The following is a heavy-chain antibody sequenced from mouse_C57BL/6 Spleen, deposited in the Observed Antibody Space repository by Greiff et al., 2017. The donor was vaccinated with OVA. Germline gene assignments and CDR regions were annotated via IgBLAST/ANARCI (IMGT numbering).Heavy chain of an antibody. CDR1: GFTFSSYT. D-gene: IGHD2-4*01. J-gene: IGHJ3*01. Sequence: EVHLVESGGGLVKPGGSLKLSCAASGFTFSSYTMSWVRQTPEKRLEWVATISGGGGNTYYPDSVKGRFTISRDNAKNTLYLQMSSLRSEDTALYYCARRGDYDEVFAYWGQGTLVTVSA. CDR2: ISGGGGNT. CDR3: ARRGDYDEVFAY. V-gene: IGHV5-9*01.